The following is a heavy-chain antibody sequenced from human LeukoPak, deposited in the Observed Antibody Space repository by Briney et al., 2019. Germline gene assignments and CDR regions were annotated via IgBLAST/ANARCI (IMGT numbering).Heavy chain of an antibody. J-gene: IGHJ3*02. D-gene: IGHD2-21*02. CDR2: ISGSGGDT. Sequence: GGTLRLSCAASGFTLSNYGMSWVRQAPGKGLEWVSVISGSGGDTYYPDSVKGRFTISRDNSKNTLYLQMNSLRVEDTAVYYCAKDRWGGDNIWGQGTMVTVSS. CDR3: AKDRWGGDNI. V-gene: IGHV3-23*01. CDR1: GFTLSNYG.